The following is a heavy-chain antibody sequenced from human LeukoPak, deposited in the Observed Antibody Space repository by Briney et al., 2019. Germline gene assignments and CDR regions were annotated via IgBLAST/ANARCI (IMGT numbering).Heavy chain of an antibody. V-gene: IGHV4-4*02. D-gene: IGHD2-21*01. CDR3: ARTYSGYFHD. J-gene: IGHJ4*02. CDR2: ISHSGST. Sequence: SETLSLTCAVSGGSISSSDWWSWVRQAPGKGLEWIGEISHSGSTNYNPSLKSRVTISIDKSKNQFSLKLTSVTAADTAVYYCARTYSGYFHDWGQGTLVTVSS. CDR1: GGSISSSDW.